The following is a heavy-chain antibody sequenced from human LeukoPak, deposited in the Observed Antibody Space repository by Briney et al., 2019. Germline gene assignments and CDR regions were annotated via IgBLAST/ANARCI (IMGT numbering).Heavy chain of an antibody. V-gene: IGHV3-48*03. J-gene: IGHJ6*02. CDR3: ARVRYDSSGNAMDV. Sequence: GGSLKLSCAASGFMFNNYVMNWVRQAPGKWLEWVSYISSGASTIYYADSVKGRFTISRDYAKNSLYLQMNSLRAEDTAVYYCARVRYDSSGNAMDVWGQGTTVTVSS. CDR1: GFMFNNYV. CDR2: ISSGASTI. D-gene: IGHD3-22*01.